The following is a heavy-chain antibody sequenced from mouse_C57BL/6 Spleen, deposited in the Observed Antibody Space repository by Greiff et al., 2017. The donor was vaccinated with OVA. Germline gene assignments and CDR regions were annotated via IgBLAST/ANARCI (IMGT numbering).Heavy chain of an antibody. CDR1: GYSFTNYN. V-gene: IGHV1-39*01. CDR2: INPNYGTT. D-gene: IGHD1-1*01. Sequence: VQLKESGPELVKPGASVKISCKASGYSFTNYNMNWVKQSNGKSLEWIGVINPNYGTTSYNQKFKGKATLTVDQSSSTAYMQLNSLTSEDSAVYYCARNPLGSSYRYFDVWGTGTTVTVSS. J-gene: IGHJ1*03. CDR3: ARNPLGSSYRYFDV.